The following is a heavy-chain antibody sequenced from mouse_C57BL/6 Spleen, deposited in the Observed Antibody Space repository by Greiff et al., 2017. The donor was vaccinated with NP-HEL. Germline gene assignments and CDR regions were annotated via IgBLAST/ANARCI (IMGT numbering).Heavy chain of an antibody. CDR3: ARSIYYDYDWYFDV. D-gene: IGHD2-4*01. J-gene: IGHJ1*03. CDR2: IFPGSGST. CDR1: GYTFTDYY. Sequence: VQLQQSGPELVKPGASVKISCKASGYTFTDYYINWVKQRPGQGLEWIGWIFPGSGSTYYNEKFKGKATLTVDKSSSTAYMLLSSLTSEDSAVYFCARSIYYDYDWYFDVWGTGTTVTVSS. V-gene: IGHV1-75*01.